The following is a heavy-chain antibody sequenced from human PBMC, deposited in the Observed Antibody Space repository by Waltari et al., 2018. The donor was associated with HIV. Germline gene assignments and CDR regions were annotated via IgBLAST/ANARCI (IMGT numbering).Heavy chain of an antibody. V-gene: IGHV1-2*02. Sequence: QVQLVQSGAEVKKPGASVKVSCKASGYTFTGYSMHWVRQAPGQGLEWMGWINPNSGGTNYAQKFQGRVTMTRDTSISTAYMELSRLRSDDTAVYYCARSAYYYDSSGYAPGYWGQGTLVTVSS. CDR1: GYTFTGYS. J-gene: IGHJ4*02. D-gene: IGHD3-22*01. CDR2: INPNSGGT. CDR3: ARSAYYYDSSGYAPGY.